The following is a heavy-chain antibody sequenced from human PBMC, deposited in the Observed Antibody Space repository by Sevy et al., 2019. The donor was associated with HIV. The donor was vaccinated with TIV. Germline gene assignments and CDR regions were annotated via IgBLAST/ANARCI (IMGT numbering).Heavy chain of an antibody. V-gene: IGHV3-53*01. J-gene: IGHJ6*02. CDR3: ARDRNTAMVIGMDV. D-gene: IGHD5-18*01. CDR2: IYSGGST. Sequence: GGSLRLSCAASGFAFSSHAMHWVRQAPGKGLEWVSVIYSGGSTYYADSVKGRFTISRDNSKNTLYLQMNSLRAEDTAVYYCARDRNTAMVIGMDVWGQGTTVTVSS. CDR1: GFAFSSHA.